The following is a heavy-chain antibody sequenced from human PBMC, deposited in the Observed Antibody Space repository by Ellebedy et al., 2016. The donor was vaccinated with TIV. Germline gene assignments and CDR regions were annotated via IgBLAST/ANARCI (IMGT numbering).Heavy chain of an antibody. CDR1: GGSISSYY. V-gene: IGHV4-59*08. D-gene: IGHD1-26*01. Sequence: MPSETLSLTCTVSGGSISSYYWNWIRQPPGKGLEWIGYIHYTGRSDYNPSLKSRVTMSVDTSKSQFSLKLSSVTAADTAVYYCAMWDEPKYAFGVWGQGTVVTVSS. CDR2: IHYTGRS. J-gene: IGHJ3*01. CDR3: AMWDEPKYAFGV.